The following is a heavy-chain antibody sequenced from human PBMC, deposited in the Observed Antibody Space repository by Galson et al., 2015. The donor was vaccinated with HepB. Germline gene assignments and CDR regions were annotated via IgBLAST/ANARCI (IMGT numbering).Heavy chain of an antibody. Sequence: SLRLSCAASGFTFSNYAMHWVRQAPGKGLEYTSAISSNGDDTYYADSVKGRFTISRDNSKNTLYLQMGSLRTEGTAVYYCVRRGGGYSFGWVSHYWGQGTLVTVSS. J-gene: IGHJ4*02. D-gene: IGHD5-18*01. CDR3: VRRGGGYSFGWVSHY. CDR2: ISSNGDDT. V-gene: IGHV3-64D*06. CDR1: GFTFSNYA.